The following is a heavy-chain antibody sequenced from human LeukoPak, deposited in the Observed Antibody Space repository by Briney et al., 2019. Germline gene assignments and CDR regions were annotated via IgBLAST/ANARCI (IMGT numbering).Heavy chain of an antibody. J-gene: IGHJ4*02. Sequence: SQTLSLTCTVSGGSISSYYWSWIRQPPGKGLEWIGYIYYSGSTNYNPSLKSRVTISVDTSKNQFSLKLSSVTAADTAVYYCARGVEIAGPFDYWGQGTLVTVSS. CDR2: IYYSGST. CDR3: ARGVEIAGPFDY. CDR1: GGSISSYY. V-gene: IGHV4-59*01. D-gene: IGHD5-24*01.